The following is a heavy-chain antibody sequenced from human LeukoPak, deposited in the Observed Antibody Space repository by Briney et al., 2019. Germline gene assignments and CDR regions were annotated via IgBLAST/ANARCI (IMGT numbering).Heavy chain of an antibody. V-gene: IGHV4-38-2*02. CDR1: GYSIRSGYY. CDR2: IYHSGSI. J-gene: IGHJ4*02. D-gene: IGHD3-10*01. CDR3: ARDRIYGSGSDHFDY. Sequence: SETLSLTCTVSGYSIRSGYYWGWIRQPPGKGLEWIGSIYHSGSIYHKPSLKSRVTISVDTSKNQFSLKLSSVTAADTAVYYCARDRIYGSGSDHFDYWGQGTLVTVSS.